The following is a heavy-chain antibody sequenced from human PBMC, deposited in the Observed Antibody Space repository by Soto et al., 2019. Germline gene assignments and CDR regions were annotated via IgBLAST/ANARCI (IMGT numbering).Heavy chain of an antibody. Sequence: EVQLVESGGGLVQPGGSLRLSCAASGFTFSSYSMNWVRQSPGKGLEWVSYISSSSSTIYYADSVKGRFTISRDNAKNSRYLQMNSLRDEDTAVYYCPRGIGATGSYFDYWGQGTLVTVSS. CDR3: PRGIGATGSYFDY. J-gene: IGHJ4*02. V-gene: IGHV3-48*02. CDR2: ISSSSSTI. CDR1: GFTFSSYS. D-gene: IGHD1-26*01.